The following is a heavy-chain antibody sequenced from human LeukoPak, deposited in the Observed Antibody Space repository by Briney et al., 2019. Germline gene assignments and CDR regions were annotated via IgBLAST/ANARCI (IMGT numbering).Heavy chain of an antibody. Sequence: GGSLRLSCEASGFTFSTYGMHWVRQAPGRGLEWVAVISNDGYTQYYADSVKGRFTISRDNSKDTLYLQMNSLRDEDTAVYYCAKRPSDYGDYVSYFDYWGQGTLVTVSS. CDR2: ISNDGYTQ. CDR1: GFTFSTYG. D-gene: IGHD4-17*01. CDR3: AKRPSDYGDYVSYFDY. V-gene: IGHV3-30*18. J-gene: IGHJ4*02.